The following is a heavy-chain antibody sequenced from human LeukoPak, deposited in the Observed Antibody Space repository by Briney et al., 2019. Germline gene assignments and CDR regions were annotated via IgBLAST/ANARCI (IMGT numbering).Heavy chain of an antibody. CDR3: AKDPHYNWNPLTGEFDY. CDR1: GFTFSSYE. D-gene: IGHD1-20*01. J-gene: IGHJ4*02. V-gene: IGHV3-30*02. Sequence: PGGSLRLSCAASGFTFSSYEMNWVRQAPGKGLEWVAFIRYDGSNKYYADSVKGRFTISRDNSKNTLYLQMNSLRAEDTAVYYCAKDPHYNWNPLTGEFDYWGQGTLVTVSS. CDR2: IRYDGSNK.